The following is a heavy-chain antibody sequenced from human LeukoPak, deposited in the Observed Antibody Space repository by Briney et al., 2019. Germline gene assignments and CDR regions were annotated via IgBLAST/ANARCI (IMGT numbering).Heavy chain of an antibody. J-gene: IGHJ4*02. CDR1: GGSFSGYY. Sequence: SETLSLTCAVYGGSFSGYYWSWIRQPPGKGLEWTGEINHGGSTNYNPSLKSRVTISVDTSKNQFSLKLSSVTAADTAVYYCARGFGMVRGVRNMGLFFYWGQGTLVTVSS. CDR2: INHGGST. D-gene: IGHD3-10*01. CDR3: ARGFGMVRGVRNMGLFFY. V-gene: IGHV4-34*01.